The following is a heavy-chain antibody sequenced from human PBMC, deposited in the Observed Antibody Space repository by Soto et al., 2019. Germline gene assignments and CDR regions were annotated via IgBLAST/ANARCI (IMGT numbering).Heavy chain of an antibody. J-gene: IGHJ4*02. D-gene: IGHD2-21*02. V-gene: IGHV4-39*01. CDR2: IYYSGTT. CDR1: GGSITSTSHF. Sequence: QLQLQESGPGLVKPSETLSLTCTVSGGSITSTSHFWGWIRQPPGKGLEWIGNIYYSGTTYYNPSLKSRVTIPVDTSKNQFPLKLISVTATDTAVYYCARRRFMAQTEFDYWGQGTLVTVSS. CDR3: ARRRFMAQTEFDY.